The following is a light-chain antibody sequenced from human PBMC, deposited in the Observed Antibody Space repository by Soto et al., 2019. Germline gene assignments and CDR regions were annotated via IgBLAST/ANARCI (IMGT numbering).Light chain of an antibody. CDR2: GAS. J-gene: IGKJ4*01. Sequence: DIVITQSRRTVSVSTAERAXXXXRASQSISSSFAWYQQKPGQAPRLLIYGASPRATGIPARFSGSGSGREFTLTICGLGSDDSGIYYCQQRYNLLTFGGGTKVDI. CDR1: QSISSS. V-gene: IGKV3-15*01. CDR3: QQRYNLLT.